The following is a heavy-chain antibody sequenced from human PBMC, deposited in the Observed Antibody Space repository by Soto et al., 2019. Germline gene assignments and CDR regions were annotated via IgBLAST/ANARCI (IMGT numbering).Heavy chain of an antibody. CDR3: ARDRSRTIGYYYYGMDV. Sequence: GTSVKVSCKAPGYAFTGYYMHWVRQAPGQGLEWMGWINPNSGGTNYAQKFQGWVTMTRDTSISTAYMELSRLRSDDTAVYYCARDRSRTIGYYYYGMDVWGQGTTVTVSS. V-gene: IGHV1-2*04. CDR1: GYAFTGYY. J-gene: IGHJ6*02. CDR2: INPNSGGT.